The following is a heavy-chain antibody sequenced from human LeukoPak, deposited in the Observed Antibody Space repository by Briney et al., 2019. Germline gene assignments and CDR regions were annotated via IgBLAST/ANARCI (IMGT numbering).Heavy chain of an antibody. CDR3: TRESSYAFDI. J-gene: IGHJ3*02. Sequence: GGSLRLSCAVSGFTCNNFEMNWVRQAPGEGLEWLSYISSSSSIIHYADSVKGRFTISRDNAKNSLYLQMNSLGDEDTAVYYCTRESSYAFDIWGQGTMVTVSS. V-gene: IGHV3-48*02. CDR1: GFTCNNFE. CDR2: ISSSSSII. D-gene: IGHD3-10*01.